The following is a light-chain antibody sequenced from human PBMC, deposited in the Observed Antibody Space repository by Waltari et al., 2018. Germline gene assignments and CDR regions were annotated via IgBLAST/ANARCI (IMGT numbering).Light chain of an antibody. Sequence: EIVLTQSPGTLSLSPGERATLSCRASQSVSDNNLAWYQQKPGQAPRLLIYGASSMATDIPARFSGSGSGTDCTLTISRLEPEDFAVYYCQQYETSPPSYTFGQGTKLDIK. V-gene: IGKV3-20*01. CDR1: QSVSDNN. J-gene: IGKJ2*01. CDR3: QQYETSPPSYT. CDR2: GAS.